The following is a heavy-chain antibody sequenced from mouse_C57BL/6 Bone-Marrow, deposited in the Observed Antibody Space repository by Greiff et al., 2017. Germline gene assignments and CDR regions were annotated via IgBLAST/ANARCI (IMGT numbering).Heavy chain of an antibody. CDR1: GYTFTDYY. V-gene: IGHV1-75*01. Sequence: VHLVESGPELVKPGASVKISCKASGYTFTDYYINWVKQRPGQGLEWIGWIFPGSGSTYYNEKFKGKATLTVDKSSSTAYMLLSSLTSEDSAVYFCARGGDLLCHAMDYWGQGTSVTVSS. CDR2: IFPGSGST. J-gene: IGHJ4*01. CDR3: ARGGDLLCHAMDY. D-gene: IGHD2-1*01.